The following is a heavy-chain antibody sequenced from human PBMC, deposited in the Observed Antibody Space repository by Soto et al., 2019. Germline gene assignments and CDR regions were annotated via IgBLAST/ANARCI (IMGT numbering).Heavy chain of an antibody. D-gene: IGHD2-15*01. CDR3: AARGYCSGGSCYFGLAFDI. CDR1: GFTFTSSA. Sequence: SVKVSCKASGFTFTSSAVQWVRQARGQRLEWIGWVVVGSGNTNYAQKFQERVTITRDMSTSTAYMELSSLRSEDTAVYYCAARGYCSGGSCYFGLAFDIWGQGTMVTVSS. V-gene: IGHV1-58*01. J-gene: IGHJ3*02. CDR2: VVVGSGNT.